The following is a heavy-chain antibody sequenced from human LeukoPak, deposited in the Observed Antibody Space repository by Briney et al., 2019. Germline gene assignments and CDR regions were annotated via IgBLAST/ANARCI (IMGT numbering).Heavy chain of an antibody. Sequence: SVKVSCKASGGTFSSYAISWVRQAPGQGIEWMGRIIPIFGTANYAQKFQGRVTITTEKYTSTAYMEVRRLRDEDTAVYYCARPTTRWFGELSPDAFDIWGQGTMVTVSS. J-gene: IGHJ3*02. CDR1: GGTFSSYA. V-gene: IGHV1-69*05. D-gene: IGHD3-10*01. CDR3: ARPTTRWFGELSPDAFDI. CDR2: IIPIFGTA.